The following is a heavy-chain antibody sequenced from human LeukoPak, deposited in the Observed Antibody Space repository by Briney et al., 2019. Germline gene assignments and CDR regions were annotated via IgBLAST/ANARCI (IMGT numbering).Heavy chain of an antibody. Sequence: PGGSLRLSCAASGNYWMHWVRQAPGKGLVWVSHINSDGSWTSYADSVKGRFTISKDNAKNTVYLQMNSLRAEDTAVYYCAAHYLGYDFWSQGTLVTVSS. CDR3: AAHYLGYDF. D-gene: IGHD3-3*01. CDR1: GNYW. J-gene: IGHJ4*02. CDR2: INSDGSWT. V-gene: IGHV3-74*01.